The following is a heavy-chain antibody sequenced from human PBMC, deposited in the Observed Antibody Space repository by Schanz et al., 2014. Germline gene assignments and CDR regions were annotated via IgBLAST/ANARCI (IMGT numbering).Heavy chain of an antibody. CDR3: ARDAVALVPEYFMDV. CDR1: GFTFSSYT. J-gene: IGHJ6*03. Sequence: EVQLVESGGGLVKPGGSLRLSCAASGFTFSSYTMNWVRQAPGKGLEWVSNISPTGSSTYYADSEKGRFTISRDNSMNTLHLQMDGLRVEDTAVYYCARDAVALVPEYFMDVWGKGTTVTVSS. V-gene: IGHV3-23*04. D-gene: IGHD2-15*01. CDR2: ISPTGSST.